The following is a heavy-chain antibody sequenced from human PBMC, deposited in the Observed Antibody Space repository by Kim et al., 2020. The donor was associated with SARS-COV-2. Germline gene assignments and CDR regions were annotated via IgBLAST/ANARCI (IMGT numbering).Heavy chain of an antibody. CDR3: ARIITAVAGLDY. D-gene: IGHD2-15*01. Sequence: IYYADSVKGRFTISRGNAKNSLYLQMNSLRAEDTAVYYCARIITAVAGLDYWGQGTLVTVSS. J-gene: IGHJ4*02. V-gene: IGHV3-21*01. CDR2: I.